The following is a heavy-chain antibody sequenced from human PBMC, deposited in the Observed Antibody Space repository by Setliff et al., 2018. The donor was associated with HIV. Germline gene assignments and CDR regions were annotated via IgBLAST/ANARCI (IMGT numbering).Heavy chain of an antibody. J-gene: IGHJ3*01. CDR2: IHPVDSDA. CDR3: ARHRHTAAGTLDAFDL. Sequence: LKISCKGSEYSFTSHWIGWVRQMPGKGLEWMGIIHPVDSDARYSPSFQGQVTMSVDNSINTAYLQWGSLKASDTAFYYCARHRHTAAGTLDAFDLWGQGTMVTVSS. D-gene: IGHD6-13*01. CDR1: EYSFTSHW. V-gene: IGHV5-51*01.